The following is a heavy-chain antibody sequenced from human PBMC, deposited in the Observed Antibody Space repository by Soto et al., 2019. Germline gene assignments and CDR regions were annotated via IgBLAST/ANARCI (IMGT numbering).Heavy chain of an antibody. CDR3: AHRGGATVGLYYFDY. D-gene: IGHD3-16*01. CDR1: GFSLSTTGVG. V-gene: IGHV2-5*01. Sequence: GSGPTLVNPTQTLTLACTFSGFSLSTTGVGVSWIRQPPGKALEWLALIYWHDDKRYSPSLKSRLTITKDTSKNQVVLTMTNVDPVDTATYYCAHRGGATVGLYYFDYWGQGALVTVSS. CDR2: IYWHDDK. J-gene: IGHJ4*01.